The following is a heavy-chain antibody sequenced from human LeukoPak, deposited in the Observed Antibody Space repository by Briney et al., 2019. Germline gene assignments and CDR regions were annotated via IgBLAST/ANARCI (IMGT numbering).Heavy chain of an antibody. V-gene: IGHV4-4*02. J-gene: IGHJ5*02. Sequence: TSGTLSLTCAVSGGSISSSNWWSWVRQPPGKGLEWIGEIYHSGSTNYNPSLKSRVTISVDKSKNQFSLKLSSVTAADTAVYYCARVCMVRGVMGWFDPWGQGTLVTVSS. D-gene: IGHD3-10*01. CDR1: GGSISSSNW. CDR2: IYHSGST. CDR3: ARVCMVRGVMGWFDP.